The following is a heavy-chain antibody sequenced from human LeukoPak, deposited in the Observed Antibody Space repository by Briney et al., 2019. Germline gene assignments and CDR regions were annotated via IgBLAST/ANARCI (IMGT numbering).Heavy chain of an antibody. CDR3: ARIGSRRGSYYDY. CDR1: GFSLSTSGMC. V-gene: IGHV2-70*11. Sequence: SGPTLVNPTQTLTLTCTFSGFSLSTSGMCMSWIRQPPGKALEWLARIDWDDDKYYSTSLKTRLTISKDTSKNQVVLTMTNTDPVDTATYYCARIGSRRGSYYDYWGQGTLVTVSS. J-gene: IGHJ4*02. D-gene: IGHD1-26*01. CDR2: IDWDDDK.